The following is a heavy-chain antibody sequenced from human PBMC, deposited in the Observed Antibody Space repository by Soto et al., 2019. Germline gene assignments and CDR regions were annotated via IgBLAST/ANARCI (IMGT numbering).Heavy chain of an antibody. CDR2: IYYSGTT. CDR3: ARETINVYKYYFDQ. D-gene: IGHD1-1*01. Sequence: SETLSLTCIFSVVSISSYSWSWSWMRQSPGKGLEWIGYIYYSGTTNYNPSLKSRLTMSIDTSKNQFSLNLSSVTAADTAVYYCARETINVYKYYFDQWGQGTPVTVSS. V-gene: IGHV4-59*01. J-gene: IGHJ4*02. CDR1: VVSISSYS.